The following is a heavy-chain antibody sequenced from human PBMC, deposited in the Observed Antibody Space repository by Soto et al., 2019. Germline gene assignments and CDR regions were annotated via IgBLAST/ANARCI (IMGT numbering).Heavy chain of an antibody. D-gene: IGHD3-10*01. CDR2: IIPIFGTA. CDR1: GGTFSSYA. Sequence: QVQLVQSGAEVKKPGSSVKVSCKASGGTFSSYAISWVRQAPGQGLEWMGGIIPIFGTANYAQKFQGRVTITADESTSTAYMELSSLRSEDTAVYYCATGATMVQGDYVDYWGQGTLVTVSS. V-gene: IGHV1-69*01. J-gene: IGHJ4*02. CDR3: ATGATMVQGDYVDY.